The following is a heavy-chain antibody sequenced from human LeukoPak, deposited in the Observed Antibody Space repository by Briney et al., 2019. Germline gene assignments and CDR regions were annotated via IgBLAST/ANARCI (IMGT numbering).Heavy chain of an antibody. J-gene: IGHJ6*03. CDR1: GFTFSSYS. CDR2: ISTSSSYI. CDR3: AREYGSGSYRSIRYYYYYYMDV. Sequence: GGSLRLSCAASGFTFSSYSMNWVRQAPGKGLEWVSFISTSSSYIHNADSVKGRFTISRDNAENSLYLQMNSLRAEDTAVYYCAREYGSGSYRSIRYYYYYYMDVWGKGTTVTVSS. D-gene: IGHD3-10*01. V-gene: IGHV3-21*01.